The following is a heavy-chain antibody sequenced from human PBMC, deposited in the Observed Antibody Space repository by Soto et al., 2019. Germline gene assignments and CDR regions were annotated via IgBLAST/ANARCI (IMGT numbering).Heavy chain of an antibody. D-gene: IGHD1-1*01. V-gene: IGHV1-18*01. Sequence: DSRKLSCRSSGYTFTSYGISWVRQAPGQGLEWMGWISAYNGNTNYAQKLQGRVTMTTATSTSTAYMELRSLRSDDTAVYYWASERSDLTTQAFQSWGTAKMGT. CDR2: ISAYNGNT. CDR3: ASERSDLTTQAFQS. J-gene: IGHJ3*02. CDR1: GYTFTSYG.